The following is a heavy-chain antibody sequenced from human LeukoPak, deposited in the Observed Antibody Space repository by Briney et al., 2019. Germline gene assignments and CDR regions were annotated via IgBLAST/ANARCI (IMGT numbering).Heavy chain of an antibody. CDR3: ARVTNYDSSCYGS. V-gene: IGHV3-30-3*01. CDR2: ISYDGSNK. J-gene: IGHJ5*02. CDR1: GFTFSSYA. Sequence: GGSLRLSCVASGFTFSSYAMHWVRQAPGKGLEWVAVISYDGSNKYYADSVKGRFTISRDNSKNTLYLQMNSLRAEDTAVYYCARVTNYDSSCYGSWGQGTLVTVSS. D-gene: IGHD3-22*01.